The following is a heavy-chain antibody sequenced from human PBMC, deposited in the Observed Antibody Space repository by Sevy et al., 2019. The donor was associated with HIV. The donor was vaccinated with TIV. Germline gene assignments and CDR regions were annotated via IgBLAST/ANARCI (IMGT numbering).Heavy chain of an antibody. CDR2: IRPDGSDK. Sequence: GGSLRLSCAASGFTFSPYWMTWVRQAPGKGLEWVANIRPDGSDKYYVDSVKGRFTISRDNAKNSLYLQMNSLRADDTARYYCARGVGLDCWGQRALVTVSS. D-gene: IGHD1-26*01. J-gene: IGHJ4*02. CDR1: GFTFSPYW. CDR3: ARGVGLDC. V-gene: IGHV3-7*01.